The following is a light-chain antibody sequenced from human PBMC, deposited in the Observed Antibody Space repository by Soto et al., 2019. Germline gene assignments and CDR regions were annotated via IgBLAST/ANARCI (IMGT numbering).Light chain of an antibody. V-gene: IGLV2-14*01. CDR3: RSYTSSSTLV. Sequence: QSALTQPASVSGSPGQSITISCTGTSSDVGGYDYVSWYQQHPGKAPKLMIYEVSNRPSGLSNRFSGSKSGNTASLTISGLQAEDEADYYCRSYTSSSTLVFGGGTQLTVL. CDR1: SSDVGGYDY. J-gene: IGLJ7*01. CDR2: EVS.